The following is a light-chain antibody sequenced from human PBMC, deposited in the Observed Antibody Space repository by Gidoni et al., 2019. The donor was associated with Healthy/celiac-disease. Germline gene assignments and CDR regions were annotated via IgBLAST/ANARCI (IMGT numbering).Light chain of an antibody. Sequence: QSALPPPASVSGSPGQSITISCTGTSSDVGGYNYVSWYQQHPGKAPKLMIYDVSNRPSGVSNRFSGSKSGNTASLTISGLQAEDEADYYCSSYTSSSTPNWVFGGGTKLTVL. V-gene: IGLV2-14*03. J-gene: IGLJ3*02. CDR2: DVS. CDR3: SSYTSSSTPNWV. CDR1: SSDVGGYNY.